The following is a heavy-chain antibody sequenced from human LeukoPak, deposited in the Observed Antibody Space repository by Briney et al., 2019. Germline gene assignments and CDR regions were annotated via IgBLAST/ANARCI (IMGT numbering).Heavy chain of an antibody. CDR3: ARGSYYDFWSGYYGADVAEN. D-gene: IGHD3-3*01. V-gene: IGHV3-30-3*01. CDR1: GFTFSSYA. J-gene: IGHJ4*02. Sequence: GGSLRLSCEASGFTFSSYAMHWVRQAPGKGLEWVAVISYDGSNKYYADSVKGRFTISRDNSKNTLYLQMNSLRAEDTAVYYCARGSYYDFWSGYYGADVAENWGQGTLVTVSS. CDR2: ISYDGSNK.